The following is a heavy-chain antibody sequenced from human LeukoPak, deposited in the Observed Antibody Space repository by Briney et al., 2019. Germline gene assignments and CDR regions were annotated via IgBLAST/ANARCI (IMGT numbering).Heavy chain of an antibody. CDR2: ISGSGGST. V-gene: IGHV3-23*01. CDR1: GFTFSSYA. J-gene: IGHJ4*02. D-gene: IGHD3-22*01. CDR3: AKLAYDSSGSYTAYFDY. Sequence: AGGSLRLSCAASGFTFSSYAMSRVRQAPGKGLEWVSAISGSGGSTYYADSVKGRFTISRDNSKNTLYLQMNSLRAEDTAVYYCAKLAYDSSGSYTAYFDYWGQGTLVTVSS.